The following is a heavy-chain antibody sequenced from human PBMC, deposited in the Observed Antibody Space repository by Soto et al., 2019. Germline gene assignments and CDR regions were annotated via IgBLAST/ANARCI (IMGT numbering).Heavy chain of an antibody. Sequence: SETLSLTCTVSGGSISSYYWSWIRQPPGKGLEWIGYIYYSGSTNYNPSLKSRVTISVDTSKNQFSLKLSSVTAADTAVYYCARVVEDYYDSSGYYPPFRYFDYWGQGTLVTVSS. V-gene: IGHV4-59*01. J-gene: IGHJ4*02. CDR1: GGSISSYY. CDR3: ARVVEDYYDSSGYYPPFRYFDY. D-gene: IGHD3-22*01. CDR2: IYYSGST.